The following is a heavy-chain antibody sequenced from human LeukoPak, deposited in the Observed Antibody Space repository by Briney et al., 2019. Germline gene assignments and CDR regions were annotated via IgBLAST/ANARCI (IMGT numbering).Heavy chain of an antibody. Sequence: GGSLRLSCAASGFTFSSYATSWVRQAPGKGREWVSANSGSGGRTYYADSVKGRFTIPRDNSKNTLYLQMNSLRAEDTAVYYCAKGRYYFDYWGQGTLVTVSS. D-gene: IGHD2-2*01. CDR3: AKGRYYFDY. CDR1: GFTFSSYA. CDR2: NSGSGGRT. J-gene: IGHJ4*02. V-gene: IGHV3-23*01.